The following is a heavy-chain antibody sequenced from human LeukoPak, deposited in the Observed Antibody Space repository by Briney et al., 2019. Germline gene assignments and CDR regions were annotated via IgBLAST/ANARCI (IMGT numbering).Heavy chain of an antibody. CDR2: ISGSGGGT. V-gene: IGHV3-23*01. Sequence: GGSLRLSCAASGFTFSSYAMSWVRQAPGKGLEWVSGISGSGGGTYNTDSVKGRFTISRDNSKNTLYLQMNSLRAEDTAVYYCGKNGVNYWYFDLWGRGTLVTVSS. D-gene: IGHD2-8*01. J-gene: IGHJ2*01. CDR3: GKNGVNYWYFDL. CDR1: GFTFSSYA.